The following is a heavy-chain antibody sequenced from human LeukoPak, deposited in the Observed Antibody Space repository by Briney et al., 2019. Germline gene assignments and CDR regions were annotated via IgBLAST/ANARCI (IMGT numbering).Heavy chain of an antibody. V-gene: IGHV3-21*01. J-gene: IGHJ3*02. D-gene: IGHD6-13*01. Sequence: GGSLRLSCAASGFTFSSYSMNWVRQAPGKGLEWVSSISSGSTYIYYGDSLKGRFTISRDNAKNSLYLQMNSLRAEDTAVYYCARRVASANDAFDIWGQGTMVTVSS. CDR3: ARRVASANDAFDI. CDR1: GFTFSSYS. CDR2: ISSGSTYI.